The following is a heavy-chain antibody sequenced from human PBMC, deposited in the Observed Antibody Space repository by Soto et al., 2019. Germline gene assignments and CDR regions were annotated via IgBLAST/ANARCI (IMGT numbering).Heavy chain of an antibody. D-gene: IGHD2-21*02. Sequence: QVQLVESGGGVVEPGRSLRLSCAASGFTFSTYGMHWVRQAPGKGLEWVAVIWNDGNNKYYADSVKCRFTISRDNSKNTLYLQMNSLRDEDTALYYCARSVVTADNNWFNPWGQGTLVTVSS. V-gene: IGHV3-33*01. CDR3: ARSVVTADNNWFNP. J-gene: IGHJ5*02. CDR2: IWNDGNNK. CDR1: GFTFSTYG.